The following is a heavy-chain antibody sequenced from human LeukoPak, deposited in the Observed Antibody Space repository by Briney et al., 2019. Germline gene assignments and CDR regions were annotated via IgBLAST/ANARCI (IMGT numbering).Heavy chain of an antibody. J-gene: IGHJ4*02. V-gene: IGHV4-4*02. CDR3: ASHVTVLGTRGFDY. CDR2: IYHGGGT. CDR1: GGSITSHSW. D-gene: IGHD6-19*01. Sequence: SETLSLTCAVSGGSITSHSWWSWVRQPPGKGLEWIGEIYHGGGTNYDPSVKSRVTMSVDKSKNHFSLNLRSVTAADTAIYYCASHVTVLGTRGFDYWGQGILVTVSS.